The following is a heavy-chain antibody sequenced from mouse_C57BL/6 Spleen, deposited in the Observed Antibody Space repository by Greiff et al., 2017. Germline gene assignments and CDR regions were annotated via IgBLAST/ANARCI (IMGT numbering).Heavy chain of an antibody. CDR1: GFTFSSYA. V-gene: IGHV5-4*03. J-gene: IGHJ3*01. Sequence: EVKLVESGGGLVKPGGSLKLSCAASGFTFSSYAMSWVRQTPEKRLEWVATISDGGSSTYYPDNVKGRFTISRDNAKNNLYLQMSHLKSEDTAMYYCASERGFAYWGQGTLVTVSA. CDR3: ASERGFAY. CDR2: ISDGGSST.